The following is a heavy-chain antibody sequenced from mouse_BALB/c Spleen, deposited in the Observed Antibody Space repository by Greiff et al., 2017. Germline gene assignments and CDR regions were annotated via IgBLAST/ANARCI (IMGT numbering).Heavy chain of an antibody. CDR1: GFSLTGYG. CDR3: ASSPYYYGSSYDYAMDY. Sequence: VMLVESGPGLVAPSQSLSITCTVSGFSLTGYGVNWVRQPPGKGLEWLGMIWGDGSTDYNSALKSRLSISKDNSKSQVFLKMNSLQTDDTARYYCASSPYYYGSSYDYAMDYWGQGTSVTVSS. V-gene: IGHV2-6-7*01. D-gene: IGHD1-1*01. J-gene: IGHJ4*01. CDR2: IWGDGST.